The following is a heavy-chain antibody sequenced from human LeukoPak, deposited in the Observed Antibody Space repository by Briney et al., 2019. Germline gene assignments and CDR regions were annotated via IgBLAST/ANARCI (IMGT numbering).Heavy chain of an antibody. CDR2: ISSSSSYI. CDR3: AKALLKGVPAAIGLLLDY. V-gene: IGHV3-21*04. CDR1: GFTFSSYS. J-gene: IGHJ4*02. D-gene: IGHD2-2*01. Sequence: PGGSLRLSCAASGFTFSSYSMNWVRQAPGKGLEWVSSISSSSSYIYYADSVKGRFTISRDNAKNSLYLQMNSLRAEDTAVYYCAKALLKGVPAAIGLLLDYWGQGTLVTVSS.